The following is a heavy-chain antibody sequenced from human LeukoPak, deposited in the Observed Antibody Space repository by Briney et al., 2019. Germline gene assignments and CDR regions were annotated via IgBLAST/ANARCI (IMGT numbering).Heavy chain of an antibody. J-gene: IGHJ4*02. Sequence: GGSLRLSCAASGFTFSSYSMNWVRQAPGKGLEWVSSISSSSSYIYYADSVKGRFTISRDNAKNSLYLRMNSLRAEDTAVYYCARDARRDGYSYYFDYWGQGTLVTVSS. D-gene: IGHD5-24*01. CDR1: GFTFSSYS. V-gene: IGHV3-21*01. CDR2: ISSSSSYI. CDR3: ARDARRDGYSYYFDY.